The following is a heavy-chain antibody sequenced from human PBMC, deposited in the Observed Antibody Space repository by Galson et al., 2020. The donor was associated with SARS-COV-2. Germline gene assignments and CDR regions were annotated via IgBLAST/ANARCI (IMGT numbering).Heavy chain of an antibody. D-gene: IGHD2-8*01. CDR2: IMDDGGET. CDR3: ARIMVYSTGLDY. J-gene: IGHJ4*02. CDR1: GFTFSNYW. Sequence: GESLRISCAPSGFTFSNYWMTWVRQAPGKGLEWVANIMDDGGETHYMDSVKGRFTISRDNAKNSLYLQMNNLRAEDTAVYYCARIMVYSTGLDYWGQGILVTVSS. V-gene: IGHV3-7*01.